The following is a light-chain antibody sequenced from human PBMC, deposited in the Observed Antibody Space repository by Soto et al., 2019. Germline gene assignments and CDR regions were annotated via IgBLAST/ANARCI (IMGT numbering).Light chain of an antibody. CDR3: QKYYSAPPT. CDR1: QGISNY. V-gene: IGKV1-27*01. J-gene: IGKJ1*01. CDR2: AAS. Sequence: DIQMTQSPSSLSASVGDRVTITCRASQGISNYLAWYQQQPGKVPKLLIYAASTLQSGVPSRFSGSGSGTDFTLTISSLQAEGVSTYYCQKYYSAPPTFGQGTKVDIK.